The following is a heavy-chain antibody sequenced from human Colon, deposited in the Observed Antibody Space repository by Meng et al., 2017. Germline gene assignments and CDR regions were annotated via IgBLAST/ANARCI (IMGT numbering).Heavy chain of an antibody. CDR3: ARQFSGSGSTLAY. CDR1: GYTFTNYD. J-gene: IGHJ4*02. CDR2: MNPNSGNT. Sequence: ASVKVSCKASGYTFTNYDINWVRQATGQGLEWMGWMNPNSGNTAYAQKFQGRVTITRNTSISTAYMELNSLTSEDTAVYYCARQFSGSGSTLAYWGQGTLVTVSS. V-gene: IGHV1-8*03. D-gene: IGHD3-10*01.